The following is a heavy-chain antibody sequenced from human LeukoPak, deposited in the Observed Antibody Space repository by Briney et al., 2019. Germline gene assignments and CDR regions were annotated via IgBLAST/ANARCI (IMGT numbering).Heavy chain of an antibody. CDR3: ARWGIAAAAPFDY. CDR1: GFTFSSYW. CDR2: INSDGSST. J-gene: IGHJ4*02. V-gene: IGHV3-74*01. D-gene: IGHD6-13*01. Sequence: GGSLRLSCAASGFTFSSYWMPWVRQAPGKGLVWVSRINSDGSSTSYADSVKGRFTISRDNAKNTLYLQMNSLRAEDTAVYYCARWGIAAAAPFDYWGQGTLVTVSS.